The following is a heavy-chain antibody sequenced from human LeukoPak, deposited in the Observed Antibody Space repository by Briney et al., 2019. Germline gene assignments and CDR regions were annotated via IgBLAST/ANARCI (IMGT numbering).Heavy chain of an antibody. J-gene: IGHJ4*02. CDR3: ATTTTRGIPHYFDY. D-gene: IGHD1-1*01. Sequence: GESLKISCKGSGYSFASYWIVWVRQMPGKGLECTGIIYPGDSDTRYRPSFQGQVTISADKSISTAYLQWSGLKTSDTAMYYCATTTTRGIPHYFDYWGQGTLVTVSS. CDR2: IYPGDSDT. CDR1: GYSFASYW. V-gene: IGHV5-51*01.